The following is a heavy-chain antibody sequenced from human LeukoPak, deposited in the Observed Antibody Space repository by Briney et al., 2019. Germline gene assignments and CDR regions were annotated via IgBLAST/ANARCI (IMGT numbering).Heavy chain of an antibody. CDR2: ISGGTT. Sequence: GGSLRLSWTAPGFTFGDYLMSWFRQAPGKGLEWIGFISGGTTEYAASVKGRFTISRDDSTSIAYLQMNSLTTEDTAVYYCSRGSGWLSVYWGQGTLVTVSS. CDR3: SRGSGWLSVY. J-gene: IGHJ4*02. D-gene: IGHD6-19*01. CDR1: GFTFGDYL. V-gene: IGHV3-49*03.